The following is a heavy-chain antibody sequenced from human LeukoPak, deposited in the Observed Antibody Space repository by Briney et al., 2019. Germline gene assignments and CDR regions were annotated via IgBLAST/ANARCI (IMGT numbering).Heavy chain of an antibody. J-gene: IGHJ4*02. CDR3: AGFGLESGY. CDR2: ISGNGGSV. CDR1: GFTFTTCD. V-gene: IGHV3-48*03. D-gene: IGHD3/OR15-3a*01. Sequence: PGGSLRLSCTASGFTFTTCDMHWVRQAPGKGLEWVAYISGNGGSVSYADSVRGRFFISRDNAADSLYLQMNNLRPEDTSFYYCAGFGLESGYWGLGTLVTVSS.